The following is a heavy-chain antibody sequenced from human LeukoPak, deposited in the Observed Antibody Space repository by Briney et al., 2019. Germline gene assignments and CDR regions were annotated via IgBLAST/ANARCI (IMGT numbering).Heavy chain of an antibody. J-gene: IGHJ5*02. CDR3: ARGLITSSSWYHVNWFDP. CDR1: GGTFSSYA. CDR2: IIPIFGTA. D-gene: IGHD6-13*01. Sequence: EASVKVSCKASGGTFSSYAISWVRQAPGQGLEWMGGIIPIFGTANYAQKFQGRVTITADESTSTAYMELSSLRSEDTAVYYCARGLITSSSWYHVNWFDPWGQGTLVTVSS. V-gene: IGHV1-69*13.